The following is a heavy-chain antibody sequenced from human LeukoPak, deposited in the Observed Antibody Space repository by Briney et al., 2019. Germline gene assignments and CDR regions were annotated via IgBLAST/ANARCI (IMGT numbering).Heavy chain of an antibody. CDR3: AKDRYFERYYFDY. V-gene: IGHV3-30*02. CDR1: GFTFSSYG. CDR2: IRYDGSNK. J-gene: IGHJ4*02. Sequence: GGSLRLSCAASGFTFSSYGMLWVRQAPGKGLEWVAFIRYDGSNKYYADSVKGRFTISRDNSKNTLYLQMNSLRAEDTAVYYCAKDRYFERYYFDYWGQGTLVTVSS. D-gene: IGHD3-9*01.